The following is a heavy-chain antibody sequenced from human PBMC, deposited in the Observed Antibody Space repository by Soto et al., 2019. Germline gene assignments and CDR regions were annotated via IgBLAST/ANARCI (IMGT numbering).Heavy chain of an antibody. Sequence: PGESLKISCKGSGYSFTSYWIGWVRQMPGKGLEWMGIIYPGDSDTRYSPSFQGQVTISADKSISTAYLQWSSLKASDTAMYYCARSSNLYYYYYGIDVWGQGTTVTVSS. CDR3: ARSSNLYYYYYGIDV. V-gene: IGHV5-51*01. CDR2: IYPGDSDT. J-gene: IGHJ6*02. CDR1: GYSFTSYW.